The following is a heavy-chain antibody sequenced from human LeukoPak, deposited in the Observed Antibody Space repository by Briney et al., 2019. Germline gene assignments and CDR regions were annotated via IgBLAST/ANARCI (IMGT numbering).Heavy chain of an antibody. CDR1: GGSISSSSYY. CDR3: ARRSTYYYGSGGRYYYYMDV. CDR2: IYYSGST. J-gene: IGHJ6*03. Sequence: SETLSLTCTVSGGSISSSSYYWGWIRQPPGKGLEWIGSIYYSGSTYYNPSLKSRVTISVDTSKNQFSLKLSSVTAADTAVYYCARRSTYYYGSGGRYYYYMDVWGKGTTVTVSS. V-gene: IGHV4-39*07. D-gene: IGHD3-10*01.